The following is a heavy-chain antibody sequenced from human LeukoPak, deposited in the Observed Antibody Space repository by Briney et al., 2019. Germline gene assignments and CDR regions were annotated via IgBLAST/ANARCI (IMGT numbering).Heavy chain of an antibody. J-gene: IGHJ4*02. Sequence: SETLSLTCTVSGGSISSYSWSWIRQPPGKGLEWIGYIYHSGSTNYNPSLKSRVTISVDKSKNQFSLNLSSVTAADTAVYYCARDPRGYGANAFDYWGQGALVTVSS. V-gene: IGHV4-59*12. CDR2: IYHSGST. CDR3: ARDPRGYGANAFDY. D-gene: IGHD4-23*01. CDR1: GGSISSYS.